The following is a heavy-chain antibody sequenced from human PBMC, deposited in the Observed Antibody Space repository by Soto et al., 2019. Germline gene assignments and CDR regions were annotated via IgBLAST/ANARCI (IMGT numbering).Heavy chain of an antibody. J-gene: IGHJ4*02. V-gene: IGHV3-30-3*01. CDR3: ASGAAFYYDTSRY. D-gene: IGHD3-22*01. CDR2: MSPNGDNQ. CDR1: GFSFSIHA. Sequence: QVELVESGGGVVQSGGSLRLSCAAPGFSFSIHALHWIRQAAGEGLEWVAVMSPNGDNQYYADSVKGRFTISRDTSKSTLSLPMTSLRPEDTAVYYCASGAAFYYDTSRYWGQGTLVTVSS.